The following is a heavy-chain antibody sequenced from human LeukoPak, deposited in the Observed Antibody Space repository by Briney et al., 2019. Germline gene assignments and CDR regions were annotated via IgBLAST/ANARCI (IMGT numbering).Heavy chain of an antibody. V-gene: IGHV1-58*02. CDR2: IVVGSGNT. Sequence: SVKVSCKASGFTFTSSAMQWVRQARGQRLEWIGWIVVGSGNTNYAQKFQERVTITRDMSTSTAYMELSSLRSEDTAVYYCAADLHRVAVAGTYQHWGQGTLVTVSS. J-gene: IGHJ1*01. CDR3: AADLHRVAVAGTYQH. D-gene: IGHD6-19*01. CDR1: GFTFTSSA.